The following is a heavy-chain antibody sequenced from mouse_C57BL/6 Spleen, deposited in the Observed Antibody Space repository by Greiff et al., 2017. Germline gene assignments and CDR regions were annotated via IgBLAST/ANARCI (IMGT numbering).Heavy chain of an antibody. CDR2: IHPNSGST. CDR3: AKPYYYGSSPYYAMDY. Sequence: QVQLQQPGAELVKPGASVKLSCKASGYTFTSYWMHWVKQRPGQGLEWIGMIHPNSGSTNYNEKFKSKATLTVDKSSSTAYMQLSSLTSEDSAVYYCAKPYYYGSSPYYAMDYWGQGTSVTVSS. CDR1: GYTFTSYW. D-gene: IGHD1-1*01. J-gene: IGHJ4*01. V-gene: IGHV1-64*01.